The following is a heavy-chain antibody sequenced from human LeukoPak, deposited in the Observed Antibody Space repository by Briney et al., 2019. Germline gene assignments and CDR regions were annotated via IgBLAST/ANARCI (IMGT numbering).Heavy chain of an antibody. J-gene: IGHJ4*02. CDR2: MKSNNGHT. V-gene: IGHV1-8*01. CDR3: ARGPPNWGMVGY. D-gene: IGHD7-27*01. Sequence: ASVKVSFKPSGYTFTSFDFNWVRQATGQGLEWMGWMKSNNGHTGYAQKFRGRVTMTRDTSISTAYMELSSLTFEDTAVYYCARGPPNWGMVGYWGQGTLVTVSS. CDR1: GYTFTSFD.